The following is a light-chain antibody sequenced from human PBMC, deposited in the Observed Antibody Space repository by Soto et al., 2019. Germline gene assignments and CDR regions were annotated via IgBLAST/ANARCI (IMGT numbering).Light chain of an antibody. CDR1: QSVCIN. Sequence: EIVMTQSPATLSVSPGERATLSCRASQSVCINLAWYQQKPGQAPRLLIYGTFTRATGIPARFSGSKSGAEFTLTISSLQSEDFAVYYCQQCDDWPRTFGQGTKVDIK. CDR3: QQCDDWPRT. CDR2: GTF. J-gene: IGKJ1*01. V-gene: IGKV3-15*01.